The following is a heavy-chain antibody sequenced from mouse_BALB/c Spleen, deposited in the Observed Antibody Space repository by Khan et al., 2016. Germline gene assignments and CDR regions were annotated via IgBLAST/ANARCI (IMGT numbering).Heavy chain of an antibody. CDR3: ARWGRGYEYYAMDY. Sequence: QVQLQQPGAEVVKPGASVKLSCKASGYTFTSYWMHWVKQRPGQGLEWIGEIDPSDTYINYNQKFKGKATLTVDKSSSTSYMQLSSLTSEDSAVYYCARWGRGYEYYAMDYWGQGTSVTVSS. J-gene: IGHJ4*01. CDR2: IDPSDTYI. D-gene: IGHD2-10*02. CDR1: GYTFTSYW. V-gene: IGHV1-69*02.